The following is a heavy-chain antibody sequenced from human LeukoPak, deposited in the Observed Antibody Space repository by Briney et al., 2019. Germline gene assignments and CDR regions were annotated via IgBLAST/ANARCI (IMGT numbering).Heavy chain of an antibody. Sequence: ASVKVSCKAPGYTFTGYYMHWVRQAPGQGLEWMGWINPNSGGTNYAQKFQGRVTMTRDTSISTAYMELSRLRSDDTAVYYCAREGYDILTGDAFDIWGQGTMVTVSS. J-gene: IGHJ3*02. CDR1: GYTFTGYY. V-gene: IGHV1-2*02. D-gene: IGHD3-9*01. CDR3: AREGYDILTGDAFDI. CDR2: INPNSGGT.